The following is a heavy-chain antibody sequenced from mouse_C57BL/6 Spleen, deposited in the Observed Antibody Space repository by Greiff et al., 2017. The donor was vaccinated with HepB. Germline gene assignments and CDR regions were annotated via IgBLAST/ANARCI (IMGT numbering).Heavy chain of an antibody. CDR3: AREGGYAMDY. Sequence: EVKVVESGGGLMKPGGSLKLSCAASGFTFSSYAMSWVRQTPEKRLEWVATISDGGSYTYYPDNVKGRFTISRDNAKNNLYLQMSHLKSEDTAMYYCAREGGYAMDYWGQGTSVTVSS. J-gene: IGHJ4*01. CDR1: GFTFSSYA. CDR2: ISDGGSYT. V-gene: IGHV5-4*01.